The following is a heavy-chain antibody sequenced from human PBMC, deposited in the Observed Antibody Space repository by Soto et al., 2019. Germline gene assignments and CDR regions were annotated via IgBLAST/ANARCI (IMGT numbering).Heavy chain of an antibody. CDR1: ASTFSSYW. Sequence: EVQLVESGGGLVQPGGSLRLSCAASASTFSSYWMHWVRQAPGEGLVWVSRISGGGSSTGYADSVKGRFTISRDNAKNPLYLQMNTLRDEDTAVYYCARGVTAGGAFDLWGQGTMVTVSS. CDR2: ISGGGSST. CDR3: ARGVTAGGAFDL. D-gene: IGHD2-21*02. V-gene: IGHV3-74*01. J-gene: IGHJ3*01.